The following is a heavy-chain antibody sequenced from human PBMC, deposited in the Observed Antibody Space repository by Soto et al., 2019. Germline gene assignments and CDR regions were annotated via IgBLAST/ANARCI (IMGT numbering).Heavy chain of an antibody. CDR1: GGSISSYY. V-gene: IGHV4-59*08. J-gene: IGHJ4*02. CDR2: IYYSGST. CDR3: ARTSRYYDFWSGQFDY. Sequence: SETLSLTCTVSGGSISSYYWSWIRQPPGKGLEWIGYIYYSGSTNYNPSLKSRVTISVDTSKNQFSLKLSSVTAADTAVYYCARTSRYYDFWSGQFDYWGQGTLVTVSS. D-gene: IGHD3-3*01.